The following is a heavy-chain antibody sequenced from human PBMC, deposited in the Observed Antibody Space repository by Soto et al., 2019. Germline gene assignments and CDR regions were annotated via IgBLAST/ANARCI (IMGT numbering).Heavy chain of an antibody. CDR3: ARAPGTPERDYYYYYYMDV. Sequence: QVQLVQSGAEVKKPGASVKVSCKASGYTFTSYGISWVRQAPGQGLEWMGWISAYNGNTNYAQKLQGRVTMTTDPSTSTAYMELRSLRSDDTAVYYCARAPGTPERDYYYYYYMDVGGKGTTVTVSS. CDR2: ISAYNGNT. CDR1: GYTFTSYG. V-gene: IGHV1-18*01. J-gene: IGHJ6*03. D-gene: IGHD1-1*01.